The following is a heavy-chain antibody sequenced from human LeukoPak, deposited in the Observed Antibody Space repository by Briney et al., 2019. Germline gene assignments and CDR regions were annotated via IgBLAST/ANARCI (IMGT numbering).Heavy chain of an antibody. D-gene: IGHD6-13*01. Sequence: PGGSLRLSCAASGFTFSSYGMSWVRQAPGKGLEWVANIKQDGSEKYYVDSVKGRFTISRDNAKNSLYLQMNSLRAEDTAVYYCARVRQQLVRLLGRDTTYYYYYYMDVWGKGTTVTVSS. CDR3: ARVRQQLVRLLGRDTTYYYYYYMDV. J-gene: IGHJ6*03. CDR1: GFTFSSYG. CDR2: IKQDGSEK. V-gene: IGHV3-7*01.